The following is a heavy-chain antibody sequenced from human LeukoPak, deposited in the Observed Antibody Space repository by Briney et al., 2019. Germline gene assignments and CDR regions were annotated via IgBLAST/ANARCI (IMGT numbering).Heavy chain of an antibody. CDR2: ISGSGGSP. CDR3: AKVHSSGWYFDY. V-gene: IGHV3-23*01. Sequence: RAGGSLRLSCAASGFSFSTYAMTWVRRAPGKGLEWVSGISGSGGSPYYADSVKGRFTISRDTSKNTLYLQMNSLRAEDTAVYYCAKVHSSGWYFDYWGQGTLVTVSS. CDR1: GFSFSTYA. D-gene: IGHD6-19*01. J-gene: IGHJ4*02.